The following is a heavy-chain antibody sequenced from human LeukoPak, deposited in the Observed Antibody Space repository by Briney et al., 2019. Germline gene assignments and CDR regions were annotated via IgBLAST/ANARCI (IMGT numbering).Heavy chain of an antibody. V-gene: IGHV1-24*01. CDR1: GYTLTELS. CDR2: FDPEDGET. J-gene: IGHJ4*02. CDR3: ATSHGTGTAPHY. D-gene: IGHD1-1*01. Sequence: ASVKVSCKVSGYTLTELSMHWVRQAPGKGVEWMGGFDPEDGETIYAQKFQGRVTMTEDTSTDTAYMELSSLRSEDTAVYYCATSHGTGTAPHYWGQGTLVTVSS.